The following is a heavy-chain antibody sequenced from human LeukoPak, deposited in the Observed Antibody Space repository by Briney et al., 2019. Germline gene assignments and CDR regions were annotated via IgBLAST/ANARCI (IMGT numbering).Heavy chain of an antibody. Sequence: SETLSLTCTVSGGSLNSSSYYWGWVRQPRGKGLEWIVSIYYRGRTYYNPSIKSRVTIFVDTAKNQFYRKLTAVAAAARALFCCARSQATAMVSDYWGQGALLTVSS. CDR3: ARSQATAMVSDY. J-gene: IGHJ4*02. CDR2: IYYRGRT. D-gene: IGHD2-2*01. V-gene: IGHV4-39*01. CDR1: GGSLNSSSYY.